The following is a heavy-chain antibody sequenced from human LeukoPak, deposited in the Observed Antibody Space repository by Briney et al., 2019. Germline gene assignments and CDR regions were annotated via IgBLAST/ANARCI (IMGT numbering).Heavy chain of an antibody. CDR2: VYLRGGP. J-gene: IGHJ3*02. Sequence: SETLSLTCNLPGGSISSYYWSWIRQPPGRGLGWIGYVYLRGGPNYNPSLKSRVTISVDASKNQFSLKLISETPADTAVYYWARARAIETYYDFWSGSIYAFDIWGQGTMVTVSS. V-gene: IGHV4-59*01. CDR3: ARARAIETYYDFWSGSIYAFDI. CDR1: GGSISSYY. D-gene: IGHD3-3*01.